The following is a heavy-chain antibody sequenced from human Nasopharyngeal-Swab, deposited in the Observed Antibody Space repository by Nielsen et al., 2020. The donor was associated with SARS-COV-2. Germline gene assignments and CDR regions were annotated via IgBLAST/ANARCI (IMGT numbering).Heavy chain of an antibody. CDR3: ARDPLVPAASDAFDI. CDR1: GGSVSSGSYY. J-gene: IGHJ3*02. CDR2: IYYSGST. D-gene: IGHD2-2*01. Sequence: SEPLPLTCTVSGGSVSSGSYYWSWIRQPPGQGLEWIGYIYYSGSTNYNPSLKSRATISVDTSKNQFSLKLSSETAADTAVYYCARDPLVPAASDAFDIWGQGTMVTVSS. V-gene: IGHV4-61*01.